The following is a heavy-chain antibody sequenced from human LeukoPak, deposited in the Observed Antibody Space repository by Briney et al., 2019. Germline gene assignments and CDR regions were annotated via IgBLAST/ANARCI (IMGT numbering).Heavy chain of an antibody. CDR2: IYSGGST. CDR1: GFTVSSNY. CDR3: ARVGRGVFARYYYYYGMDV. V-gene: IGHV3-66*01. J-gene: IGHJ6*02. D-gene: IGHD3-10*01. Sequence: PGGSLRLSCAASGFTVSSNYMSWVRRAPGKGLEWVSVIYSGGSTYYADSVKGRFTISRDNSKNTLYLQMNSLRAEDTAVYYCARVGRGVFARYYYYYGMDVWGQGTTVTVSS.